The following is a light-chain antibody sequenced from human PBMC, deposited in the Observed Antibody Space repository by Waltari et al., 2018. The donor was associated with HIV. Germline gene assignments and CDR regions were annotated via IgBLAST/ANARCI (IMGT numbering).Light chain of an antibody. J-gene: IGKJ4*01. Sequence: DIQMTQSPSSLSASVGDRVNITCRASQSIRSYLNWYQQKPGKAPKVLMYAASTLQSGVPSRFSGSGSGTDFTLTISSLQPEDFATYYCQQSYSIPLTFGGGTKVEIK. CDR1: QSIRSY. V-gene: IGKV1-39*01. CDR3: QQSYSIPLT. CDR2: AAS.